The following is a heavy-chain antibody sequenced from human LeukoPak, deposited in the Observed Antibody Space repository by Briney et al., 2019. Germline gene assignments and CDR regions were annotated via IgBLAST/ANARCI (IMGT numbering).Heavy chain of an antibody. V-gene: IGHV3-15*01. J-gene: IGHJ6*02. Sequence: GGSLRLSCAASGFTFNVAWMSWVRHAPERGLEWLGHIKSRADGGTTDYAAPVKGRFVISRDDSKNTLYLQMNSLKTEDTAVYYCTTDPHYGHFYHHYMDVWGQGSTVSVSS. CDR1: GFTFNVAW. CDR3: TTDPHYGHFYHHYMDV. D-gene: IGHD2/OR15-2a*01. CDR2: IKSRADGGTT.